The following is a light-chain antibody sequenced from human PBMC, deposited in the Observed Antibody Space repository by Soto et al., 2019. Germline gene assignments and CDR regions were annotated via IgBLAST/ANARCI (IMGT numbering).Light chain of an antibody. CDR2: GAS. CDR1: QSVSSSY. Sequence: EIVLTQSPGTLSLSPGVRATLSCRASQSVSSSYLAWYQQKPGRAPRLLIYGASRRATGIPDRFSGSGSGTDFTLTISRLEPEDFAVYYCQQYGSSPPITFGQGTRLEIK. CDR3: QQYGSSPPIT. V-gene: IGKV3-20*01. J-gene: IGKJ5*01.